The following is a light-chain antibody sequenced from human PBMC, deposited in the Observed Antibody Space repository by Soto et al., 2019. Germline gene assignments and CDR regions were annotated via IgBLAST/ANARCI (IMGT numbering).Light chain of an antibody. V-gene: IGLV2-14*01. Sequence: QSALTQPASVSGSPGQSIAISCTGTSSDVGGYNYVSWYQQYPDKAPKLMIYEVSNRPSGVSNRFSGSKSGNTASLTISGLQAEDEADYYCNSYTSSSTLVFGTGTKVTVL. CDR2: EVS. CDR3: NSYTSSSTLV. J-gene: IGLJ1*01. CDR1: SSDVGGYNY.